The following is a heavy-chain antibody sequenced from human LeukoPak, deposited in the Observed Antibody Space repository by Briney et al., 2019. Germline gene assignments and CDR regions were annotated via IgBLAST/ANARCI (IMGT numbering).Heavy chain of an antibody. J-gene: IGHJ3*02. CDR1: GGSISSSSYY. CDR2: IYYSGST. CDR3: ARVPRRTQPKDAFDI. D-gene: IGHD2-2*01. Sequence: PSETLSLTCTVSGGSISSSSYYWGWIRQPPGKGLEWIGSIYYSGSTYYNPSLKSRVTISVDTSKNQLSLKPSSVTAADTAVYYCARVPRRTQPKDAFDIWGQGTMVTVSS. V-gene: IGHV4-39*07.